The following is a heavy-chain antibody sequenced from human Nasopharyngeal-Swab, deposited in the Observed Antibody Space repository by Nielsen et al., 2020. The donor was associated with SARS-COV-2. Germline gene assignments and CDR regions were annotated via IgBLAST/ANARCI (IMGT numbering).Heavy chain of an antibody. J-gene: IGHJ5*02. V-gene: IGHV3-64D*06. CDR2: ISSNRGST. CDR3: VKDLGTGVRFDP. D-gene: IGHD3-10*01. CDR1: GFTFSSYA. Sequence: ESLKISCSASGFTFSSYAMHWVRQAPGKGLEYVSAISSNRGSTYYADSVKGRFTISRDNSKNTLYLQMSSLRAEDTAVYYCVKDLGTGVRFDPWGQGTLVTVSS.